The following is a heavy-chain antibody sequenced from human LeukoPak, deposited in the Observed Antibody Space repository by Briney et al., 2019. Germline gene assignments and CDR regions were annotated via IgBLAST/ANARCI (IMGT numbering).Heavy chain of an antibody. D-gene: IGHD6-13*01. CDR1: GFTFSSYA. CDR2: ISYDGSNK. CDR3: ARIAVAATPDYYGMDV. V-gene: IGHV3-30-3*01. J-gene: IGHJ6*02. Sequence: GRSLRLSCAASGFTFSSYAMHWVRQAPGKGLEWVAVISYDGSNKYYADSVKGRFTISRDNSKNTLYLQMNSLRAEDTAMYYCARIAVAATPDYYGMDVWGQGTTVTVSS.